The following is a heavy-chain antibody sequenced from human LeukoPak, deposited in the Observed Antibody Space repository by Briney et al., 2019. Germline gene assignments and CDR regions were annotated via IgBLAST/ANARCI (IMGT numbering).Heavy chain of an antibody. CDR2: IYYSGST. D-gene: IGHD1-26*01. J-gene: IGHJ4*02. V-gene: IGHV4-59*08. Sequence: PSETLSLTCTVSGGSISSYYWSWIRQPPGKGLEWIGYIYYSGSTNYNPSLKSRVTISVDTSKNQFSLKLSSVTAADTAVYYCARAEVVGATTAVDYWGQGTLVTVSS. CDR3: ARAEVVGATTAVDY. CDR1: GGSISSYY.